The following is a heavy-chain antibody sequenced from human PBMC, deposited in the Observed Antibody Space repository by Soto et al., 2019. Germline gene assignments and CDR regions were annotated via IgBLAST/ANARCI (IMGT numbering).Heavy chain of an antibody. J-gene: IGHJ6*02. Sequence: GASVKVSCKASGYTFTSYGISWVRQAPGQGLEWMGWISAYNGNTNYAQKLQGRVTMTTDTSTSTAYMELRSLRSDDTAVYYCARDRGYYYGSGSYYNDYYYYGMDVWGQGTTVTV. CDR3: ARDRGYYYGSGSYYNDYYYYGMDV. D-gene: IGHD3-10*01. CDR1: GYTFTSYG. V-gene: IGHV1-18*01. CDR2: ISAYNGNT.